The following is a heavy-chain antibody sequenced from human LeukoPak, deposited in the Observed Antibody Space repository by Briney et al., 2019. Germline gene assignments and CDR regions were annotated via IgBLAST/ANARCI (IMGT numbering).Heavy chain of an antibody. Sequence: ASVKVSCKASGYTFTSYEISWVRQATGQGLEWMGWMNPNNGDTAFAQKFQGRITMTRSTSISTAYMELSSLTSEDTAVYYCARGLGTYDSSELTWPMISFWGQGTLVTVSS. CDR1: GYTFTSYE. D-gene: IGHD3-22*01. CDR3: ARGLGTYDSSELTWPMISF. J-gene: IGHJ4*02. CDR2: MNPNNGDT. V-gene: IGHV1-8*01.